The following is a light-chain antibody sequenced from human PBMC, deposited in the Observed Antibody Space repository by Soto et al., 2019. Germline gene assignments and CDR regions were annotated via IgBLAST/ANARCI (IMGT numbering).Light chain of an antibody. CDR2: TAS. Sequence: DIQLPQSPSFLSASVGDRVTITCRASQGISSYLAWYQQKPGKAPNLLIHTASTLQSGVPSRFSGSGSGTEFTLTISSLQPEDCETYYCQQRNSYPITFGQGTRLEIK. CDR1: QGISSY. J-gene: IGKJ5*01. V-gene: IGKV1-9*01. CDR3: QQRNSYPIT.